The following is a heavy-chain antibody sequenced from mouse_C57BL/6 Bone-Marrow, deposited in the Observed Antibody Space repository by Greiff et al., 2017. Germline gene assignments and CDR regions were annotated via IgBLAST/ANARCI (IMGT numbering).Heavy chain of an antibody. CDR1: GYTFTSYW. CDR3: ARGLRPLYWYFDV. CDR2: IDPSDSYT. D-gene: IGHD2-4*01. V-gene: IGHV1-69*01. Sequence: VQLQQSGAELVMPGASVKLSCKASGYTFTSYWMHWVKQRPGQGLEWIGEIDPSDSYTNYNQKFKGKSTLTVDKSSSTAYMQLSSLTSEDSAVYYCARGLRPLYWYFDVWGTGTTVTVSS. J-gene: IGHJ1*03.